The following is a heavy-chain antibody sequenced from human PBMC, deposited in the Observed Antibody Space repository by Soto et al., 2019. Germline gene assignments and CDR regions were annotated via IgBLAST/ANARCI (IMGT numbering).Heavy chain of an antibody. CDR1: GFTFSSYA. CDR3: AIVSRQQWLVGSLGY. D-gene: IGHD6-19*01. CDR2: ISYDGSNK. Sequence: GGSLRLSCAASGFTFSSYAMHWVRQAPGKGLEWVAVISYDGSNKYYADSVKGRFTIYRDNSKNTLYLQMNSLKAEDPDVYDCAIVSRQQWLVGSLGYLGQGTLVTVSS. V-gene: IGHV3-30*04. J-gene: IGHJ4*02.